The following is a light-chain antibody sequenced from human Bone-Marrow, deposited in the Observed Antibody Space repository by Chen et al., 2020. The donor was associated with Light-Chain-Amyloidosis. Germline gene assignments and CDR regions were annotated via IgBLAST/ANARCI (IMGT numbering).Light chain of an antibody. CDR3: SSFTSSSSYV. J-gene: IGLJ1*01. CDR1: SGDVGTYNY. V-gene: IGLV2-14*01. CDR2: AVS. Sequence: QSALTQPASVSGSPGQSLTISCTGTSGDVGTYNYVSWSQQHPGKAPKVMIYAVSNRPSGVSNRFSGSKSGNTASLTISGLQAEDEADYYCSSFTSSSSYVFGPGTKVTVL.